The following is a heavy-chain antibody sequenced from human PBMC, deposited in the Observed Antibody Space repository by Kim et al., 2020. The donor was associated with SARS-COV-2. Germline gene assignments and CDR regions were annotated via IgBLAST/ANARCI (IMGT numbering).Heavy chain of an antibody. CDR2: VYYTGST. J-gene: IGHJ4*02. Sequence: SETLSLTCTVSGGSISSSGYYWGWIRQPPGKGLEWIGSVYYTGSTYYNPSLKSRVTISVDTSKNQFSLKLSSVTAADTAMYYYARHFRGTSIRFLGLCQFDYWGQGTLVTVSS. CDR1: GGSISSSGYY. CDR3: ARHFRGTSIRFLGLCQFDY. D-gene: IGHD2-2*01. V-gene: IGHV4-39*01.